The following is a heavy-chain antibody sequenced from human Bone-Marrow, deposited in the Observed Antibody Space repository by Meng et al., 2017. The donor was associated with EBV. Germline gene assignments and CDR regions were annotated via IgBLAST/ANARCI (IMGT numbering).Heavy chain of an antibody. D-gene: IGHD2-2*01. Sequence: LRRLAPRPEQVTPPAPLNPPYTLSVGCSCCVFSRGSIRQPPGRVLQWTGSVHECGGTNYSPALKSQITVSKDRPKNQLSLRLTPVAAADTAVYYCARPFPSRVPQRLDPFGDWGQGTLVTVSS. CDR2: VHECGGT. CDR3: ARPFPSRVPQRLDPFGD. V-gene: IGHV4-39*01. J-gene: IGHJ4*02. CDR1: VGCSCCVFS.